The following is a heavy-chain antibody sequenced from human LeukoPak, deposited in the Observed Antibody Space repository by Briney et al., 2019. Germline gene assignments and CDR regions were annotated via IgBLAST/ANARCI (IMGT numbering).Heavy chain of an antibody. CDR2: ISSSGSTI. CDR1: VVTFSDYY. CDR3: ARDPTGYYFDY. V-gene: IGHV3-11*04. D-gene: IGHD2-15*01. Sequence: GGSLRLSCAPSVVTFSDYYMSWIRQAPGKGLEWVSYISSSGSTIYYAASVKGRFTISRDNAKNSLYLQMNSLRAEDTAVYYCARDPTGYYFDYWGQGTLVTVSS. J-gene: IGHJ4*02.